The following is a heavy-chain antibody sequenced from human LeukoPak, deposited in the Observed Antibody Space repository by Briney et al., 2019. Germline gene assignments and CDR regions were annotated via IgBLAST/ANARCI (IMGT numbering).Heavy chain of an antibody. CDR1: GYTFTSYD. J-gene: IGHJ4*02. V-gene: IGHV1-8*01. CDR2: MNPNSGNT. CDR3: ARGTRIAAADSYYFDY. Sequence: ASVKVSCKASGYTFTSYDINWVRQATGQGLEWMGWMNPNSGNTGYAQKFQGRVTMTRNTSISTAYMELSSLRSEDTAVYYCARGTRIAAADSYYFDYWGQGILVTVSS. D-gene: IGHD6-13*01.